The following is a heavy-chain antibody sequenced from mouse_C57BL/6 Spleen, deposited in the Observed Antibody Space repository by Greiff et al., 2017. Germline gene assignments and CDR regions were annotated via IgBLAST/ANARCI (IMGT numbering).Heavy chain of an antibody. CDR1: GFTFSSYG. V-gene: IGHV5-6*01. Sequence: EVQRVESGGDLVKPGGSLKLSCAASGFTFSSYGMSWVRQTPDKRLEWVATISSGGSYTYYPDSVKGRFTITRDNAKNTLYLQMSSLKSEDTAMYYCARDDYERGWYFDVWGTGTTVTVSS. CDR2: ISSGGSYT. D-gene: IGHD2-4*01. J-gene: IGHJ1*03. CDR3: ARDDYERGWYFDV.